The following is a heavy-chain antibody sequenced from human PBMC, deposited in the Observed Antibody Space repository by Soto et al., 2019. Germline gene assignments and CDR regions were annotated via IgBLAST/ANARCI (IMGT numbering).Heavy chain of an antibody. CDR3: AKATATGGGAFHI. V-gene: IGHV3-23*01. D-gene: IGHD2-8*02. Sequence: PGGSLRLSCVASGFTCSSYDMSWVRQAPGKGLEWVSTILVGGSTHYPDSVKGRFTISRDNSKNTAFLQMSSLTAGDTAVYYCAKATATGGGAFHICGQGTVDTVSS. CDR1: GFTCSSYD. J-gene: IGHJ3*02. CDR2: ILVGGST.